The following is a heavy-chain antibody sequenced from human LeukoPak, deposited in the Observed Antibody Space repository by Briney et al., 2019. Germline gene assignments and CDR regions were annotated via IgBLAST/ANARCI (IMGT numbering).Heavy chain of an antibody. J-gene: IGHJ4*02. D-gene: IGHD2-2*01. V-gene: IGHV3-30*18. CDR1: GFTFSSYG. Sequence: GGSLRVSCAASGFTFSSYGMHWVRQAPGKGLEWVAVISYDGRDKYYADSVKGRFTISRDNSKNTLYLQMNSLRAEDTAVYYCAKDFRVYCSSTSCYGSLDYWGQGTLVTVSS. CDR2: ISYDGRDK. CDR3: AKDFRVYCSSTSCYGSLDY.